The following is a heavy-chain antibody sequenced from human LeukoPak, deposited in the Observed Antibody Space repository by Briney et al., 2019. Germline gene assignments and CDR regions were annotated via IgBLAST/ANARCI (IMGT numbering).Heavy chain of an antibody. CDR1: EFIFRNHW. CDR3: ARGPNYGDRVDYFDY. CDR2: IKQGGNEK. J-gene: IGHJ4*02. V-gene: IGHV3-7*01. D-gene: IGHD4-17*01. Sequence: PGGSLRLSCAASEFIFRNHWMSWVRQVPGRGLEWVAHIKQGGNEKHYVDSVEGRFTLSRDDSKNSLYLQMNSLRVDDSAVYYCARGPNYGDRVDYFDYWGQGTLVTVSS.